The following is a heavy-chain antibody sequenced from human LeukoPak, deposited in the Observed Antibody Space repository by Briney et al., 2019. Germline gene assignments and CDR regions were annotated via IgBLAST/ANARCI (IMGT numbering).Heavy chain of an antibody. CDR1: GYTFTGYY. CDR3: ARGYCSGGSCDSVENWFDP. V-gene: IGHV1-2*06. Sequence: GASVKVSCKAAGYTFTGYYMFRVRQAPGQGLEWMGRINPNSGGTNYAQKFQGRVTMTRDTSISTAYMELSRLRSDDTAVYYCARGYCSGGSCDSVENWFDPWGQGTLVTVSS. D-gene: IGHD2-15*01. CDR2: INPNSGGT. J-gene: IGHJ5*02.